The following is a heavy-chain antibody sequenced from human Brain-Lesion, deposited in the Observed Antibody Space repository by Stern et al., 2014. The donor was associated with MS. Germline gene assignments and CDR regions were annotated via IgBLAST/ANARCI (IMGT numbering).Heavy chain of an antibody. CDR1: GFTFGNYW. CDR2: IKEDGTEK. D-gene: IGHD3-3*01. V-gene: IGHV3-7*01. CDR3: ARVYNTIYGIVTQRGSGMDV. J-gene: IGHJ6*02. Sequence: EVQLVESGGGLVQPGGSLTISCTAAGFTFGNYWMTWVRQAPGKGLEWVAIIKEDGTEKNYGDSVTGRFTSARDKPRNSLYLQMNSLRVEDTALYYCARVYNTIYGIVTQRGSGMDVWGQGTTVIVSS.